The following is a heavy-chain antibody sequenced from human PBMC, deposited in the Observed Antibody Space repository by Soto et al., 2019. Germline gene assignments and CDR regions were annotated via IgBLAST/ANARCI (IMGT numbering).Heavy chain of an antibody. CDR3: ARDEAARGYGMDV. V-gene: IGHV3-23*01. D-gene: IGHD5-18*01. CDR1: GFTFSSYA. Sequence: EVQLLESGGGLVQPGGSLRLSCAASGFTFSSYAMSWVRQAPGKGLEWVSAISGSGGSTYYADSVKGRFTISRDNSKNTLYLQMNSLRAEDTAVYYCARDEAARGYGMDVWGQGTTVTVSS. J-gene: IGHJ6*02. CDR2: ISGSGGST.